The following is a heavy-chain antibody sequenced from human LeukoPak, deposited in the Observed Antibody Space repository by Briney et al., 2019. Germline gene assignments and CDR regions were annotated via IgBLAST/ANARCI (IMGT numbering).Heavy chain of an antibody. CDR2: ISFDDGTTK. CDR3: ARSVWELLGMFDY. V-gene: IGHV3-30*04. D-gene: IGHD1-26*01. CDR1: GFTFTTYA. J-gene: IGHJ4*02. Sequence: GGSLRLSCAASGFTFTTYAMHWVRQAPGKGLEWVAFISFDDGTTKYYADSVKGRFTISRDNSKSTLSLQMNSLRAEDTAVYYCARSVWELLGMFDYWGQGTLVTVSS.